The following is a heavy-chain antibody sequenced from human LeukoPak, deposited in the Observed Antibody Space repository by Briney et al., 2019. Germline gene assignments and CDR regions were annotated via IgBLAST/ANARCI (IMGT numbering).Heavy chain of an antibody. D-gene: IGHD2-21*02. CDR1: GGSISSYY. J-gene: IGHJ3*02. CDR2: IYYSGST. CDR3: ARDLPLAYCGGDCYRADAFDI. Sequence: SETLSLTCTVSGGSISSYYWSWIRQPPGKGLEWIGYIYYSGSTNYNPSLKSRVTISVDTSKNQFSLKLSSVTAADTAVYYCARDLPLAYCGGDCYRADAFDIWGQGTMVTVSS. V-gene: IGHV4-59*12.